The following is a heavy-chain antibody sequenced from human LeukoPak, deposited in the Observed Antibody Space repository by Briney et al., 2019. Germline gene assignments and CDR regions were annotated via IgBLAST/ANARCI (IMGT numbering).Heavy chain of an antibody. V-gene: IGHV3-48*01. J-gene: IGHJ5*02. Sequence: GGSLRLSCTASGFTFSSYRMNWVRQAPGKGLEWVSHISSSSSTIYYADSVKGRFTISRDNAKNSLFLQMNSLRAEDTAVYYCAKGSPMWFDPWGQGTLVTVSS. CDR3: AKGSPMWFDP. CDR1: GFTFSSYR. D-gene: IGHD3-10*01. CDR2: ISSSSSTI.